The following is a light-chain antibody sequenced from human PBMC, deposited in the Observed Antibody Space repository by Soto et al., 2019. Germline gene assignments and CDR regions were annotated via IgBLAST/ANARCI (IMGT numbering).Light chain of an antibody. J-gene: IGKJ4*01. CDR2: DAS. CDR1: QSVSRSY. V-gene: IGKV3-20*01. Sequence: EIELTQSPGTLSLSPGERATLSCRASQSVSRSYLAWYPQKPGQAPRLLIYDASSRATGIPDRFSGSGSGTDFTLTISRLQPEDFAVYYCQQYASSPRTFGGGTKVELK. CDR3: QQYASSPRT.